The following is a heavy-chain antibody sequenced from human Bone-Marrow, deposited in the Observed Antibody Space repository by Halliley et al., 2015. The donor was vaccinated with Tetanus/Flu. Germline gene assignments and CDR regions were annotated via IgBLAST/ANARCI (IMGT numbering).Heavy chain of an antibody. Sequence: RGRGWVGETHHTGSPNYKPPLKSRVPISVAKSRTQFSLRLTSVTAADTAVYYCALNGYYTIEYWGPGTLVTVSS. D-gene: IGHD3-9*01. V-gene: IGHV4-4*02. CDR2: THHTGSP. CDR3: ALNGYYTIEY. J-gene: IGHJ4*02.